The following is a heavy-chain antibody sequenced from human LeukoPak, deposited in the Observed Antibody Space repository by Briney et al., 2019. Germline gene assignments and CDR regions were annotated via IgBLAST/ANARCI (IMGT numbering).Heavy chain of an antibody. D-gene: IGHD3-22*01. CDR2: IYYTGST. J-gene: IGHJ4*02. CDR1: GGSITSHY. V-gene: IGHV4-59*11. Sequence: PSETLSLTCSVSGGSITSHYWTWIRQPPGKRLEWIGYIYYTGSTNYNPSLKSRVTMSVDTSKKQFSLKLTSVTAADTAVYYCARGGNHYYDSSGYYLWGQGTLVTVSS. CDR3: ARGGNHYYDSSGYYL.